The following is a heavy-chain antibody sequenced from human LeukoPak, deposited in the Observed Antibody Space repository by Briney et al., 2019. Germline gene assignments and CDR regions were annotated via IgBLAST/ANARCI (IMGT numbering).Heavy chain of an antibody. D-gene: IGHD6-19*01. J-gene: IGHJ4*02. CDR1: GYTFTGYY. V-gene: IGHV1-8*03. CDR3: ALYSSGIFDY. Sequence: ASVKVSCKASGYTFTGYYMHWVRQAPGQGLEWMGWINPNSGNTGYVQKFQGRVTITRNTSISTAYMELSSLRSEDTAVYYCALYSSGIFDYWGQGTLVTVSS. CDR2: INPNSGNT.